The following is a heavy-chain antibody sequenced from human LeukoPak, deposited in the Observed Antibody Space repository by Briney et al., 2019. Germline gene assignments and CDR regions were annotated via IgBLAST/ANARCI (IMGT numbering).Heavy chain of an antibody. CDR1: GFTFDDAW. J-gene: IGHJ4*02. V-gene: IGHV3-15*01. CDR2: IYSKSNGGPT. Sequence: GGSLRLSCAASGFTFDDAWFNWVRQAPGKGLEWVGRIYSKSNGGPTDYATPVTGRFTISRDDSQNTLCLQMDTLKTEDTAIYYCTTVPWFGYLYPAGYWGQGTLVTVSS. D-gene: IGHD3-10*01. CDR3: TTVPWFGYLYPAGY.